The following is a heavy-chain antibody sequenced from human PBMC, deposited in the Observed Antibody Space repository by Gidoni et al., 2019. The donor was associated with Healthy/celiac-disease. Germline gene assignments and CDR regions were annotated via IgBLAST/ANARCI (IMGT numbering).Heavy chain of an antibody. J-gene: IGHJ5*02. CDR3: ARVKIRTGTTWKRWFDP. Sequence: QLQLQESGPGLVKPSETLSLTCTVSGGSISSSSYYWGWIRQPPGKGLEWIGSIYYGGSTYYNPSLKSRVTISVDTSKNQFSLKLSSVTAADTAVYYCARVKIRTGTTWKRWFDPWGQGTLVTVSS. CDR2: IYYGGST. D-gene: IGHD1-1*01. CDR1: GGSISSSSYY. V-gene: IGHV4-39*07.